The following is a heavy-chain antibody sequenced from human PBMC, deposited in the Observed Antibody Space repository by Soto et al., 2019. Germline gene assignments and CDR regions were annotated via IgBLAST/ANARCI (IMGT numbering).Heavy chain of an antibody. J-gene: IGHJ5*02. CDR3: ARDIKRYYGSGTYYTANWFHP. D-gene: IGHD3-10*01. CDR2: IYYSGST. Sequence: SETLSLTCTGSGGSISSYYWSVIRHPPGKGLGWIGYIYYSGSTNYNPSLKSRVTISVDTSKNQFSLKLSSVTAAYTAVYYCARDIKRYYGSGTYYTANWFHPRGQGPLVTVS. V-gene: IGHV4-59*01. CDR1: GGSISSYY.